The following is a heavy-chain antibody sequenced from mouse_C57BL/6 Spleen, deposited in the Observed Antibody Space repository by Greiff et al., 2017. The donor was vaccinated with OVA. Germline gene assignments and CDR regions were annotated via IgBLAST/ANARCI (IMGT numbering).Heavy chain of an antibody. V-gene: IGHV14-2*01. CDR3: APFITTVVAHFDY. D-gene: IGHD1-1*01. CDR2: IDPEDGET. Sequence: VQLQQSGAELVKPGASVKLSCTASGFTITDYYMHWVKQRTEQGLEWIGRIDPEDGETKYAPKFQGKATITADTSSNTAYLQLSSLTSEDTAVYYWAPFITTVVAHFDYWGQGTLVTVSA. J-gene: IGHJ3*01. CDR1: GFTITDYY.